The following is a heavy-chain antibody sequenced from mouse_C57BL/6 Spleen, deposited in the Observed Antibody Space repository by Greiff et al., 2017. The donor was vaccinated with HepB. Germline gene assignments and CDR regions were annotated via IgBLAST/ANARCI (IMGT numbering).Heavy chain of an antibody. CDR3: ARSGDGYYKWFAY. J-gene: IGHJ3*01. CDR1: GFTFTDYY. D-gene: IGHD2-3*01. V-gene: IGHV7-3*01. Sequence: VQLKESGGGLVQPGGSLSLSCAASGFTFTDYYMSWVRQPPGKALEWLGFIRNKANGYTTEYSASVKGRFTISRDNSQSILYLQMNALRAEDSATYYCARSGDGYYKWFAYWGQGTLVTVSA. CDR2: IRNKANGYTT.